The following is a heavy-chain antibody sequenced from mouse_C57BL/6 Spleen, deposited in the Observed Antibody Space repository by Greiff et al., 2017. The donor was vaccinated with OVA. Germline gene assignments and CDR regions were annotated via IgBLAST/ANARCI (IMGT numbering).Heavy chain of an antibody. CDR1: GYTFTDYE. D-gene: IGHD4-1*02. CDR3: TRQLVYWYFDV. J-gene: IGHJ1*03. CDR2: IDPETGGT. V-gene: IGHV1-15*01. Sequence: VKLVESGAELVRPGASVTLSCKASGYTFTDYEMHWVKQTPVHGLEWIGAIDPETGGTAYNQKFKGKAILTADKSSSTAYMELRSLTSEDSAVYYCTRQLVYWYFDVWGTGTTVTVSS.